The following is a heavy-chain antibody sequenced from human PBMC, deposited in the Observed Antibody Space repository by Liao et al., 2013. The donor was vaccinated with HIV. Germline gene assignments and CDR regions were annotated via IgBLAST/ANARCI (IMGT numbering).Heavy chain of an antibody. CDR3: VRQLGTDKTYFDY. CDR1: GDSISSSSNYY. V-gene: IGHV4-61*02. CDR2: IYASGNT. D-gene: IGHD7-27*01. Sequence: QVQLQESGPGLVKPSQTLSLTCNVSGDSISSSSNYYWNWIRQPAGSGLEWIGRIYASGNTNYNPSLYSRVTMSVDTSTNQFSLSLTYVTAADTAVYYCVRQLGTDKTYFDYWSQGALVTVFS. J-gene: IGHJ4*02.